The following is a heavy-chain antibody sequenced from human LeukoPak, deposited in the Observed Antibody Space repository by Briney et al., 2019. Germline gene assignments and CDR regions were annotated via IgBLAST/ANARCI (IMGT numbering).Heavy chain of an antibody. Sequence: GGSLRLSCVASGFTFSRYWMSWVRHAPGKGLVWVSRIKSDGGTSYADSVKGRFTISRDNAKNTLYLQMNSLRAEDTAVYYCVRDLNYWGQGTLVTVSS. CDR3: VRDLNY. CDR2: IKSDGGT. D-gene: IGHD3-9*01. CDR1: GFTFSRYW. V-gene: IGHV3-74*01. J-gene: IGHJ4*02.